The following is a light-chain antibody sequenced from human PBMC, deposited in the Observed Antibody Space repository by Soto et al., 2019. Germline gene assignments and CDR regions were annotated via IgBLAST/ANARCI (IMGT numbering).Light chain of an antibody. Sequence: EIVMTQSPVTLSLSPGARATLSCRASQSASTNLAWYQQTPGQAPRLLIYGASPRATGIPARFSGGGSETDSTLTISSLQSEDFAVYYCQQYTHWPTLGQGTKVDIK. J-gene: IGKJ1*01. V-gene: IGKV3-15*01. CDR3: QQYTHWPT. CDR1: QSASTN. CDR2: GAS.